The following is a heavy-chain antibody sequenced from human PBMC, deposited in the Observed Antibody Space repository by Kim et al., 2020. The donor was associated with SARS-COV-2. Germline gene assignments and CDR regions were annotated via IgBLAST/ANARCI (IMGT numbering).Heavy chain of an antibody. D-gene: IGHD3-9*01. CDR2: VSGGGSTT. CDR1: GFIFSSYG. J-gene: IGHJ4*02. Sequence: GGSLRLSCAASGFIFSSYGMSWVRQAPGKGLEWVSFVSGGGSTTSYADSVKGRFTISRDNSKNTLFLQMNSLRAEDTAIYYCAKRLTGYYADYWGQGTLVTVSS. CDR3: AKRLTGYYADY. V-gene: IGHV3-23*01.